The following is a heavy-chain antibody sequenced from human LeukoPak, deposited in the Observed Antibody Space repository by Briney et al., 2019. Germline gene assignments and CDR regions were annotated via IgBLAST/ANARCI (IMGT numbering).Heavy chain of an antibody. Sequence: RGESLKISCKGSGYSFTSYWIGWVRQMPGKGLEWMGIIYPGDSDTRYSPSFQGQVTISADKSISTAYLQWSSLKASDTAMCYCARPTTRGLVGWYYFDYWGQGTLVTVSS. J-gene: IGHJ4*02. D-gene: IGHD6-6*01. V-gene: IGHV5-51*01. CDR1: GYSFTSYW. CDR3: ARPTTRGLVGWYYFDY. CDR2: IYPGDSDT.